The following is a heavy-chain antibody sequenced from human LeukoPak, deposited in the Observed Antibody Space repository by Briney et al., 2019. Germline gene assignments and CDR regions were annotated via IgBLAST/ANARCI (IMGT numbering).Heavy chain of an antibody. J-gene: IGHJ5*02. CDR1: GFTFTTYW. V-gene: IGHV3-7*01. Sequence: GGSLRLSCAASGFTFTTYWMSWVRQAPGKGLEWVANIKQDGSEKYYMDSVKGRFTISRGNAKTSLYLQMNSLRAEDTAVYYCAGLIVVVPAAIGGWFDPWGQGTLVTVSS. CDR2: IKQDGSEK. CDR3: AGLIVVVPAAIGGWFDP. D-gene: IGHD2-2*02.